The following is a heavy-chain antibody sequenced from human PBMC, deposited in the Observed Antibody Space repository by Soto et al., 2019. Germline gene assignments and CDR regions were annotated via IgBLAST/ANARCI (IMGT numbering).Heavy chain of an antibody. V-gene: IGHV3-48*01. Sequence: PGGSLRLSCAASGFTFSSYSMNWVRQAPGKGLEWVSYISSSSSTIYYADSVKGRFTISRDNAKNSLYLQMNSLRAEDTAVYYCASPPEQDYDSWSGATLDVWGKGTTVTVSS. CDR2: ISSSSSTI. J-gene: IGHJ6*03. CDR1: GFTFSSYS. CDR3: ASPPEQDYDSWSGATLDV. D-gene: IGHD3-3*01.